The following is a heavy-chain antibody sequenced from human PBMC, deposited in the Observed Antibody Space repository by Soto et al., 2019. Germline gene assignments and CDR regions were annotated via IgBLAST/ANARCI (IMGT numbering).Heavy chain of an antibody. J-gene: IGHJ5*02. D-gene: IGHD1-1*01. CDR3: ATTNCNHNWFDP. Sequence: SETLSLTCAVFGGSFSGYYWSWIRQPPGKGLEWIGEINHRGCTNYNPSLKSRVTISVDTSKNQFSLKLTAVTAADTAVYYCATTNCNHNWFDPWGQGTLVTVSS. CDR2: INHRGCT. CDR1: GGSFSGYY. V-gene: IGHV4-34*01.